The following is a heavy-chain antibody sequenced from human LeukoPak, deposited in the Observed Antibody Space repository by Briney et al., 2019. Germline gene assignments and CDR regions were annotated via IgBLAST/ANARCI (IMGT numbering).Heavy chain of an antibody. CDR2: INPNSGGT. J-gene: IGHJ4*02. D-gene: IGHD2-8*01. Sequence: GGSVKVSCKASGYTFTGYYMHWVRQAPGQGLEWMGWINPNSGGTNYAQKFQGRVTMTRDTSISTAYMELSRLRSDDTAVYYCASLDCTNGVCLDYFDYWGQGTLVTVSS. CDR1: GYTFTGYY. V-gene: IGHV1-2*02. CDR3: ASLDCTNGVCLDYFDY.